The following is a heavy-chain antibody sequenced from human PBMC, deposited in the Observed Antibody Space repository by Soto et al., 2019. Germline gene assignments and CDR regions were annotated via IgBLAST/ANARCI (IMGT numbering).Heavy chain of an antibody. CDR3: ARETSSPSPYGMDV. V-gene: IGHV3-13*01. Sequence: GGSLRLSCAASGFTFSSYDMHWVRQATGKGLEWVSAIGTAGDTYYPGSVKGRFTISRENAKNSLYLQMNSLRAEDTAVYYCARETSSPSPYGMDVWGQGTTVTVSS. J-gene: IGHJ6*02. CDR1: GFTFSSYD. CDR2: IGTAGDT. D-gene: IGHD6-13*01.